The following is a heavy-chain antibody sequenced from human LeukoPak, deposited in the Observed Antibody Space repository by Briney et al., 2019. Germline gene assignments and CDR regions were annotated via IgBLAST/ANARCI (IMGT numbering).Heavy chain of an antibody. CDR2: IWYDGSNK. V-gene: IGHV3-33*01. CDR1: GFTSSSYG. Sequence: GGSLRLSCAASGFTSSSYGMHWVRQAPGKGLEWVAVIWYDGSNKYYADSVKGRFTISRDNSKNTLYLQMNSLRAEDTAVYYCARDRWILKGFDYWGQGTLVTVSS. D-gene: IGHD5-18*01. CDR3: ARDRWILKGFDY. J-gene: IGHJ4*02.